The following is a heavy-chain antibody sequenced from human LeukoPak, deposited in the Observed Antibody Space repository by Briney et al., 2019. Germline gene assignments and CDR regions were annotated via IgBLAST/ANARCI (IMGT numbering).Heavy chain of an antibody. J-gene: IGHJ3*02. Sequence: GGSLRLSCAASGFTFSSYWMYWVRQAPGKGLVWVSRINTDGSSTTYADSVKGRFTISRDNAKNTVYLQMNSLRAEDTAVYYCARALAVAGTGAFDIWGQGTMVTVSS. V-gene: IGHV3-74*01. CDR2: INTDGSST. CDR3: ARALAVAGTGAFDI. CDR1: GFTFSSYW. D-gene: IGHD6-19*01.